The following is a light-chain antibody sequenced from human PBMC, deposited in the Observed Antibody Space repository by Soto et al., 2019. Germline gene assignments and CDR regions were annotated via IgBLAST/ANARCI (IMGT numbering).Light chain of an antibody. Sequence: QSALTQPPSASGSPGQSVAISCTGTSSDVGGYNYVSWYQQHPGKAPKLMIYEVNKRPSGVPDRFSGSKSGNTASLTVSGLQAEDEADYYCQSYDSTLRGLVAFGGGTKLTVL. V-gene: IGLV2-8*01. J-gene: IGLJ2*01. CDR2: EVN. CDR1: SSDVGGYNY. CDR3: QSYDSTLRGLVA.